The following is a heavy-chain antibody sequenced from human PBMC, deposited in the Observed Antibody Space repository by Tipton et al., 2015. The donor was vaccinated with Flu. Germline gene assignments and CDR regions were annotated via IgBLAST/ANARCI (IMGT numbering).Heavy chain of an antibody. Sequence: VQLVQSGAEVKKPGESLKISCKGSGYSFTKYWIAWVRQMPGKGLEWMGIIYAGDSDTRYSPPFQGQVTISADKTISTAYLQWSSLKASDTAIYYCARKVDWHDAFDIWGQGTVVTVSS. CDR3: ARKVDWHDAFDI. V-gene: IGHV5-51*01. J-gene: IGHJ3*02. CDR2: IYAGDSDT. CDR1: GYSFTKYW. D-gene: IGHD3-9*01.